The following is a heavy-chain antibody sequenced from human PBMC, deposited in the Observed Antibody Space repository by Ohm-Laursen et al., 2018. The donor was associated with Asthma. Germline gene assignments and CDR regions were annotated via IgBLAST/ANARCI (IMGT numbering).Heavy chain of an antibody. CDR3: AKVVLMDV. D-gene: IGHD3-16*02. CDR2: IWYDGSNK. CDR1: GFIFSSYG. Sequence: SLRLSCSASGFIFSSYGMHWVRQAPGKGLEWVAVIWYDGSNKFYAGSVKGRFTISRDNSKNTLYMQMNSLRAEDTAVYYCAKVVLMDVWGQGTTVTVSS. J-gene: IGHJ6*02. V-gene: IGHV3-33*06.